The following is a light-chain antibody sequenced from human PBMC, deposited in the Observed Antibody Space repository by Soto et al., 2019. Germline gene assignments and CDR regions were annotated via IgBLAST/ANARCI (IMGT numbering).Light chain of an antibody. Sequence: QSVLTQPRSVSGSPGQSVAISCTGTTSDVGGYDYVSWHQQHPGKAPGLIIFDVSKRPSGVPDRFSGSKSGNTASLTITGLQAEDEADYFCCSYAGDFYVFGSGTKLTVL. V-gene: IGLV2-11*01. CDR3: CSYAGDFYV. J-gene: IGLJ1*01. CDR1: TSDVGGYDY. CDR2: DVS.